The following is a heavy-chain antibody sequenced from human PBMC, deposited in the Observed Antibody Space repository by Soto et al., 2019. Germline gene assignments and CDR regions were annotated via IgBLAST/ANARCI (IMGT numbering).Heavy chain of an antibody. CDR2: ISYDGSNK. CDR1: GLTFHRHG. Sequence: QAGGSLRLSCAASGLTFHRHGMHWVRQAPGKGLEWVAVISYDGSNKYYADSVKGRFTISRDNSKNTLYLQMNSLRAEDTAAYYCASPEIIAVAGTDNWFDPWGQGTLVTVSS. V-gene: IGHV3-30*05. J-gene: IGHJ5*02. D-gene: IGHD6-19*01. CDR3: ASPEIIAVAGTDNWFDP.